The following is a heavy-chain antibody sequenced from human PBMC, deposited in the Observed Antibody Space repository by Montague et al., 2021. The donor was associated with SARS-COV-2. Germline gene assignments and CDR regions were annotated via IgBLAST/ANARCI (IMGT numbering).Heavy chain of an antibody. V-gene: IGHV4-59*01. Sequence: SETLSLTCTVSGGSISSYYWSWIRQPPGKGLEWIGYIYYSGSTXXXPSXXXRVTISVDTSKNQFSLKLSSVTAADTAVYYCARGRRITFGGVIGWYSTFDYWGQGTLVTVSS. CDR3: ARGRRITFGGVIGWYSTFDY. CDR1: GGSISSYY. D-gene: IGHD3-16*02. CDR2: IYYSGST. J-gene: IGHJ4*02.